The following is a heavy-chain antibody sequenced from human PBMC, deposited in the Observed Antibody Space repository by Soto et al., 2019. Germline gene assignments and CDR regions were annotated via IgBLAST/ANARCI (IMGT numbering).Heavy chain of an antibody. J-gene: IGHJ6*02. V-gene: IGHV4-59*01. Sequence: SETLSLTCTVSGGSISSYYWSWIRQPPGKGLEWIGYIYYSGSTNYNPSLKSRVTISVDTSKNQFSLKLGPVTAADTAVYYCARGVQGIRDGFLGDYYYGMDVWGQGTTVTVSS. CDR3: ARGVQGIRDGFLGDYYYGMDV. CDR2: IYYSGST. D-gene: IGHD3-3*02. CDR1: GGSISSYY.